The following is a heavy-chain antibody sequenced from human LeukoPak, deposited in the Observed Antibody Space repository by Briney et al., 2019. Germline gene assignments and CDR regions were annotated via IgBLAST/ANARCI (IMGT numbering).Heavy chain of an antibody. Sequence: PGGSLRLSCAASGFTFSSYAMHWVRQAPGKGLEWVAVISYDGSNKYYADSVKGRFTISRDNSKNTLYLQMNSLRAEDTAVYYCAREGVDMITLGGVIVPMEPRQLPCDYWGQGTLVTVSS. CDR3: AREGVDMITLGGVIVPMEPRQLPCDY. J-gene: IGHJ4*02. CDR1: GFTFSSYA. V-gene: IGHV3-30-3*01. D-gene: IGHD3-16*02. CDR2: ISYDGSNK.